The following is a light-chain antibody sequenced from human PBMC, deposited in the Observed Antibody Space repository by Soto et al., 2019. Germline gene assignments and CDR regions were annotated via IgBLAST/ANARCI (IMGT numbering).Light chain of an antibody. CDR1: QSVSSN. Sequence: EILMTHSPATLSVSQGERATLSCRASQSVSSNLGWYQQQPGQAPRLLSYGACTRATGIQARCSGSGSGTEFTHTISRLQSEDFAIYYRQHYNNWPPLTVGQGTKVELQ. CDR2: GAC. J-gene: IGKJ1*01. CDR3: QHYNNWPPLT. V-gene: IGKV3-15*01.